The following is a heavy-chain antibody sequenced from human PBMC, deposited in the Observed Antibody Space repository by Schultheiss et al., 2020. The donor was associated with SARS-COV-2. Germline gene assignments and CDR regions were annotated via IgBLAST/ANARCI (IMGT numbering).Heavy chain of an antibody. J-gene: IGHJ6*02. CDR1: GFSFSNYW. Sequence: GGSLRLSCAASGFSFSNYWMHWVRQAPGKGLVWVSRINSDGSSTDFADSVKGRFTIFRDNSKNTAYLQMNSLETEDTALYYCAKASMSYGMDVWGQGTTVTVAS. CDR2: INSDGSST. V-gene: IGHV3-74*01. CDR3: AKASMSYGMDV.